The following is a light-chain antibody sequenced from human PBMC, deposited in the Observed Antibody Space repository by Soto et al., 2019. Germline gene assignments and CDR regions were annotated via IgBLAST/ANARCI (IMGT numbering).Light chain of an antibody. CDR1: STDVGGYNY. V-gene: IGLV2-8*01. Sequence: QSALTQPPSAAGSPGQSVTISCTGTSTDVGGYNYVSWYQQYPGKAPKLMIYDVSKRPSGVPDRFSGSKSGNTASLTVSGLQAEDEAEYYCSSYGGRYNYVFGTGTKLTVL. CDR2: DVS. J-gene: IGLJ1*01. CDR3: SSYGGRYNYV.